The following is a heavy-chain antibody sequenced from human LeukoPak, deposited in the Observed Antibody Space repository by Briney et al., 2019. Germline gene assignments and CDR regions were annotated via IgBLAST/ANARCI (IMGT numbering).Heavy chain of an antibody. CDR3: ARDVEGNWFDP. Sequence: ASVKVSCKASGYTFTSYGISWVRQAPGQGLKWMGWISAYNGNTNYAQKLQGRVTMTTDTSTSTAYMELRSLRSDDAAVYYCARDVEGNWFDPWGQGTLVTVSS. V-gene: IGHV1-18*01. D-gene: IGHD2-21*01. CDR2: ISAYNGNT. J-gene: IGHJ5*02. CDR1: GYTFTSYG.